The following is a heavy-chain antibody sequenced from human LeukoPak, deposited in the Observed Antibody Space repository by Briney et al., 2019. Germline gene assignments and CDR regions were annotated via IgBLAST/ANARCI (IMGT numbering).Heavy chain of an antibody. Sequence: KPSETLSLTCTVSGGSISSSSYYWGWIRQPPGKGLEWIGSIYSSGSTYYNPSLKSRVTISVDTSKNQFSLKLSSVTAADTAVYYCARDSAEFDYWGLGTLVTVSS. V-gene: IGHV4-39*07. CDR3: ARDSAEFDY. J-gene: IGHJ4*02. CDR2: IYSSGST. CDR1: GGSISSSSYY.